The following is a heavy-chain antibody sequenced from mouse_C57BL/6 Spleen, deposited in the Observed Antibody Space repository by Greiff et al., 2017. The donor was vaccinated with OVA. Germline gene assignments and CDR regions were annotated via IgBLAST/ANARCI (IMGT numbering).Heavy chain of an antibody. Sequence: VQLKESGPELVKPGASVKIPCKASGYTFTDYNMDWVKQSHGKSLEWIGDINPNNGGTIYNQKFKGKATLTVDKSSSTAYMELRSLTSEDTAVYYCARRGYYWFAYWGQGTLVTVSA. V-gene: IGHV1-18*01. CDR1: GYTFTDYN. J-gene: IGHJ3*01. D-gene: IGHD2-3*01. CDR2: INPNNGGT. CDR3: ARRGYYWFAY.